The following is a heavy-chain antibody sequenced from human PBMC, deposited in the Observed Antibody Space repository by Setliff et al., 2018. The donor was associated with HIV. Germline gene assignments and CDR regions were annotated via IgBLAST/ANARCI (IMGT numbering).Heavy chain of an antibody. D-gene: IGHD5-18*01. CDR2: TRNKANSYTT. CDR1: GFTFSDHY. Sequence: GGSLRLSCAASGFTFSDHYMDWVRQAPGKGLEWVGRTRNKANSYTTEYAASVKGRFTISRDDSKSIAYLQMNSLKTEDTAVYYCTRWEELWPFDYWGQGTLVTVSS. CDR3: TRWEELWPFDY. J-gene: IGHJ4*02. V-gene: IGHV3-72*01.